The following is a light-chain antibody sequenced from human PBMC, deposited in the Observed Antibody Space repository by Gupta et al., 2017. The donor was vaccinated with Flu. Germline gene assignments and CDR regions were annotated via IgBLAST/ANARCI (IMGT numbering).Light chain of an antibody. CDR1: SSDIGRYNY. V-gene: IGLV2-14*01. J-gene: IGLJ2*01. CDR2: EVT. Sequence: SALTQPASVSGSPGQSITISCTGTSSDIGRYNYVSWYQHHPGQAPKLLIYEVTNRPSGVSNRFSGSKSATTATVTITRLQAEEEADYYCSSYTSSSTILIFGGGTKLTVL. CDR3: SSYTSSSTILI.